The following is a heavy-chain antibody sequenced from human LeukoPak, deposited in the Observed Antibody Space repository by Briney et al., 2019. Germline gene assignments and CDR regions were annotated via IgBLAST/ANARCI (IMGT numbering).Heavy chain of an antibody. CDR3: VRQGYYYDSSAYYSIDY. Sequence: PGESLKISCKGSGYSFTSYWIGWVRQMPGKGLEWMGIIYPGDSDTRYSPSFQGQVTISADESISTAYLQWSSLKASDTAMYYCVRQGYYYDSSAYYSIDYWGQGTLVTVSS. CDR1: GYSFTSYW. CDR2: IYPGDSDT. V-gene: IGHV5-51*01. J-gene: IGHJ4*02. D-gene: IGHD3-22*01.